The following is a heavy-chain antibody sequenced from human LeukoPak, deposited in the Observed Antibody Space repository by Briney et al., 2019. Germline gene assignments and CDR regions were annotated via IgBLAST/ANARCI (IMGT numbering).Heavy chain of an antibody. V-gene: IGHV3-7*02. CDR1: GFTFRRYW. J-gene: IGHJ4*02. CDR2: IKQDGSEK. Sequence: GGSLKLSCAASGFTFRRYWMSWARQASGKGLEWVANIKQDGSEKYYVDSVKGRFTISRDNAKNSLYLQMNSLRAEDTAVYYCVGLGENYWGQGTLVTVSS. CDR3: VGLGENY. D-gene: IGHD3-10*01.